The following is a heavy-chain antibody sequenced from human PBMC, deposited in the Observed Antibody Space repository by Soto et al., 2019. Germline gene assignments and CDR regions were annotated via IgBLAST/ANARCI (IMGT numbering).Heavy chain of an antibody. J-gene: IGHJ5*02. D-gene: IGHD2-2*01. CDR1: GGTFSSYA. V-gene: IGHV1-69*01. CDR3: AREHIVVVRAAHEYNWFDP. Sequence: QVQLVQSGAEVKKPGSSVKVSCKASGGTFSSYAISWVRQAPGQGLEWMGGIIPIFGTANYAQKFQGRVTITADESTSTAYMELSSLRSEDTAVYYCAREHIVVVRAAHEYNWFDPWGQGTLVTVSS. CDR2: IIPIFGTA.